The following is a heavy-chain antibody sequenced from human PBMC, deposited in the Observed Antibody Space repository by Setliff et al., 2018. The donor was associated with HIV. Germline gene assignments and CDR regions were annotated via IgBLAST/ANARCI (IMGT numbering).Heavy chain of an antibody. CDR2: IYPNTGGT. Sequence: ASVKVSCKASGYTFTDYYIHWVRQAPGQGLEWMGWIYPNTGGTNYAQKFQGRVAMTRDTSISTAYMELSRLRSDDTAVYYCARSTTADWGQGTLVTVSS. D-gene: IGHD4-17*01. CDR3: ARSTTAD. CDR1: GYTFTDYY. V-gene: IGHV1-2*02. J-gene: IGHJ4*02.